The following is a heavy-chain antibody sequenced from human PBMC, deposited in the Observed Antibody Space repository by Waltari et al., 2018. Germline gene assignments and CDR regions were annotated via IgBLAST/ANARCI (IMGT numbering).Heavy chain of an antibody. Sequence: QLQLQESGPGLVKSSETLSLISSVSGGSISTNNFYWGWVRQTPGKGLVWIGSCHYTGNPYYNPPLKHRVTISVDSSKNEFSLRLRSVTASDTAVYYCARLFNHYIDVWGRGTAVTVSS. V-gene: IGHV4-39*01. CDR3: ARLFNHYIDV. J-gene: IGHJ6*03. CDR2: CHYTGNP. CDR1: GGSISTNNFY.